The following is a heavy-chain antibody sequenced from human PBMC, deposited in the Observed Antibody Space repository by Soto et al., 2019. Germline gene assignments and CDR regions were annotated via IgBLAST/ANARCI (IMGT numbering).Heavy chain of an antibody. V-gene: IGHV1-69*02. CDR1: GGTFSSYT. D-gene: IGHD3-3*01. CDR2: IIPILGIA. CDR3: AKVRAIFGVADYYMDV. Sequence: QVQLVQSGAEVQKPGSSVKVSCKASGGTFSSYTISWVRQAPGQGLEWMGRIIPILGIANYAQKFQGRVTITADKSTSTAYMELSSLRSEDTAVYYCAKVRAIFGVADYYMDVWGKGTTVTVSS. J-gene: IGHJ6*03.